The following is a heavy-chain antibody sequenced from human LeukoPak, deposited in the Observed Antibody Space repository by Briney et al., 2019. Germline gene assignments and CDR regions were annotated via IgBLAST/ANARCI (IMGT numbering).Heavy chain of an antibody. CDR2: INTNSGGT. CDR1: GYTFTGYY. Sequence: EGSVKVSCKASGYTFTGYYMHWVRQAPGKGLEWVGCINTNSGGTNYAQKFQGRVTMTRDTPISTAYMVLSRLRTDGTAVYPRARGPRSSWPRTWFDPWGQGTLVTVSS. V-gene: IGHV1-2*02. J-gene: IGHJ5*02. D-gene: IGHD6-13*01. CDR3: ARGPRSSWPRTWFDP.